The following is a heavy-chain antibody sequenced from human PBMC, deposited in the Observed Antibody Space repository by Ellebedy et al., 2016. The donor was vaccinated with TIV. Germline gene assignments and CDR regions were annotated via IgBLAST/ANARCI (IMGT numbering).Heavy chain of an antibody. CDR3: ARGEYVDY. CDR1: ANSFNTYW. J-gene: IGHJ4*02. V-gene: IGHV5-51*01. CDR2: IYPGDSDT. D-gene: IGHD2-21*01. Sequence: GESLKISCKGSANSFNTYWIGWVRQMPGKGLEWMGIIYPGDSDTRYSPSFQGQATISADKSISTAYLQWSSLKASDTAMYYCARGEYVDYWGQGTLVTVSS.